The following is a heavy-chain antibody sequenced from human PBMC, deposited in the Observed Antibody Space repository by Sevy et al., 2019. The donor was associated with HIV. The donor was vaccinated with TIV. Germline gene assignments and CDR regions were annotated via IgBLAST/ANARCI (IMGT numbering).Heavy chain of an antibody. CDR2: IIPIFGTA. CDR1: GGTFSSYA. D-gene: IGHD6-13*01. V-gene: IGHV1-69*06. Sequence: ASVKVSCKASGGTFSSYAISWVRQAPGQGLGWMGGIIPIFGTANYAQKFQGRVTITADKSTSTAYMELSSLRSEGTAVYYCARERSSSWYYFDYWGQGILVTVSS. CDR3: ARERSSSWYYFDY. J-gene: IGHJ4*02.